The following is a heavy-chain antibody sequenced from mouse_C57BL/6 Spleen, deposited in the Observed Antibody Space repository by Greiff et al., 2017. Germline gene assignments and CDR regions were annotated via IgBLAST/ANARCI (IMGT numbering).Heavy chain of an antibody. D-gene: IGHD2-1*01. J-gene: IGHJ2*01. V-gene: IGHV5-16*01. Sequence: EVKLVESEGGLVQPGSSMKLSCTASGFTFSDYYMAWVRQVPEKGLEWVANINYDGSSTYYLDSLKSRFIISRDNAKNILYLQMSSLKSEDTATYYCARDVGPYGNLGVFDYWGQGTTLTVSS. CDR2: INYDGSST. CDR1: GFTFSDYY. CDR3: ARDVGPYGNLGVFDY.